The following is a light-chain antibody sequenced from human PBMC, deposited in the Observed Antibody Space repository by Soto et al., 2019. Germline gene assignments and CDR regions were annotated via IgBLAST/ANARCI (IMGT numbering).Light chain of an antibody. J-gene: IGLJ1*01. V-gene: IGLV2-23*01. CDR2: GGT. CDR1: SSDGGSYNL. CDR3: CSYAGITTYYV. Sequence: QSALAQPAAVSGSPGQSITISCTGTSSDGGSYNLVSWYQQHPGEAPKLMIYGGTKRPSGVSNRFSGSKSGNTASLTISGLQAEDEADYYCCSYAGITTYYVFGTGTKVTVL.